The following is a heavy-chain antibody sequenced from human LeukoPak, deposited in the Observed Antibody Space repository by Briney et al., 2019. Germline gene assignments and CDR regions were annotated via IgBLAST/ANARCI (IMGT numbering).Heavy chain of an antibody. J-gene: IGHJ4*02. CDR2: ISPYNGYT. CDR1: GYTFTSYG. V-gene: IGHV1-18*01. Sequence: SVKVSCKASGYTFTSYGITWVRQAPGQGLEWMGWISPYNGYTNYAQKLQGRVTMTTDTSTNTAHMELRSLRSDDSAVYYCARDVIVATTTEYFDYWGQGTLVTVSS. D-gene: IGHD5-12*01. CDR3: ARDVIVATTTEYFDY.